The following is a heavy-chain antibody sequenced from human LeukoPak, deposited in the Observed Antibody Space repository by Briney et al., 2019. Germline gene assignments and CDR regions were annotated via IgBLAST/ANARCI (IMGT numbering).Heavy chain of an antibody. D-gene: IGHD3-10*02. Sequence: YXSWIRXPPGKGLEWIGEINHSGSTNYNPSLKSRVTISVDTSKNQFSLKLSSVTAADTAVYYCARAGVRYFDYWGQGTLVTVSS. V-gene: IGHV4-34*01. CDR1: Y. J-gene: IGHJ4*02. CDR3: ARAGVRYFDY. CDR2: INHSGST.